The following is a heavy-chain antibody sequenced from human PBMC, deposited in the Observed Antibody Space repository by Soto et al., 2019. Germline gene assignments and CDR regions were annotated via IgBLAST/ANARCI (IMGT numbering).Heavy chain of an antibody. Sequence: GGSLRLSCAASGFTFSSYSMSWVRQAPGKGLEWVSGFRTSGDGGTTYYADSVKGRFTITRDNSKNMLFLQMNSLRAEDTAIYYCAKKVNSGPGSQYFDYWGQGTLVTVSS. V-gene: IGHV3-23*01. CDR1: GFTFSSYS. J-gene: IGHJ4*02. D-gene: IGHD3-10*01. CDR2: FRTSGDGGTT. CDR3: AKKVNSGPGSQYFDY.